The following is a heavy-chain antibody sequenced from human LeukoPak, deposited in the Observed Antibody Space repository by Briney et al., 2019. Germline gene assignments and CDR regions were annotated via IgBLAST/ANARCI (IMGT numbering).Heavy chain of an antibody. CDR1: GDSISTDDYY. CDR2: SYTSGST. Sequence: SETLSVTCTVSGDSISTDDYYWSWIRQPAGKGLEWIGRSYTSGSTNYNPSLKSRVTISVDTSKNQFSLKLSSVTAADTAVYYCARANYYDSSGYYLDYWGQGTLVTVSS. J-gene: IGHJ4*02. D-gene: IGHD3-22*01. CDR3: ARANYYDSSGYYLDY. V-gene: IGHV4-61*02.